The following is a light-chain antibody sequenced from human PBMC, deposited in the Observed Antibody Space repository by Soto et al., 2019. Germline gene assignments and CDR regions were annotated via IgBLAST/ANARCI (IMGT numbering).Light chain of an antibody. CDR3: QSYDSSLSGSV. V-gene: IGLV1-40*01. J-gene: IGLJ1*01. CDR1: SSNIGAGYD. Sequence: QSALTQPPSVSGAPGQRVTISCTGSSSNIGAGYDVHWYQQLPGTAPKLLTYGNSNRPSGVPDRFSGSKSGTSASLAITGLQAEDEADYYCQSYDSSLSGSVLGTGTKLTVL. CDR2: GNS.